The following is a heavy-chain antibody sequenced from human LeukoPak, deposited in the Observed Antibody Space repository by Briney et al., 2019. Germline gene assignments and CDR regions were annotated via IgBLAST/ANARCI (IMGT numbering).Heavy chain of an antibody. CDR3: ARPQYSGSYYDAFDI. V-gene: IGHV1-69*13. D-gene: IGHD1-26*01. CDR1: GGTFISYA. J-gene: IGHJ3*02. CDR2: IILIFGTA. Sequence: VKVSCKASGGTFISYAISWVRQAPGQGLEWMGGIILIFGTANYAQKFQGRVTITADESTSTAYMELSSLRSEDTAVYYCARPQYSGSYYDAFDIWGQGTMVTVSS.